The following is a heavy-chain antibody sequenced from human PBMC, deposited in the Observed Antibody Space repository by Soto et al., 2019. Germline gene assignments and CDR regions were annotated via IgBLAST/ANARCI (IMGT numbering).Heavy chain of an antibody. Sequence: PVGSLRLSCAASGFNFSSYAMHWVRQAPGKGLEWVAVISYDGGKKCYADSVKGRFTISRDNSKNTLYVEMNSLGAEDTAVYYCAREGQPAAGTTPHNWGQGTLVTVSS. V-gene: IGHV3-30*04. CDR1: GFNFSSYA. CDR2: ISYDGGKK. D-gene: IGHD6-13*01. J-gene: IGHJ4*02. CDR3: AREGQPAAGTTPHN.